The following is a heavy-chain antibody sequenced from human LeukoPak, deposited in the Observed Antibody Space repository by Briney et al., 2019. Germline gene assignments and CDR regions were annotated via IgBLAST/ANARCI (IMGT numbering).Heavy chain of an antibody. CDR3: ARGRKYGDLDY. Sequence: GGSLRLSCAASGFTFSSHSMAWVRQAPGKGLEWGSAIRGSGDTALYADSVKGRFTISRDNAKNSLYLQMNSLRAEDTAVYYCARGRKYGDLDYWGQGTLVTVSS. D-gene: IGHD4-17*01. J-gene: IGHJ4*02. V-gene: IGHV3-23*01. CDR2: IRGSGDTA. CDR1: GFTFSSHS.